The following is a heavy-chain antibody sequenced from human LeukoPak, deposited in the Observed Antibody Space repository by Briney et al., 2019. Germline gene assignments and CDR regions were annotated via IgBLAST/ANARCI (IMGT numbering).Heavy chain of an antibody. J-gene: IGHJ4*02. CDR2: ISSSSSYI. Sequence: GGSLRLSCAASGFTFSSYSMNWVRQAPGKGLEWVSSISSSSSYIYYADSVKGRFTISRDNAKNSLYLQMNSLKTEDTAVYYCTRLAFSNYYGSGSPEDYWGQGTLVTVSS. V-gene: IGHV3-21*04. CDR3: TRLAFSNYYGSGSPEDY. CDR1: GFTFSSYS. D-gene: IGHD3-10*01.